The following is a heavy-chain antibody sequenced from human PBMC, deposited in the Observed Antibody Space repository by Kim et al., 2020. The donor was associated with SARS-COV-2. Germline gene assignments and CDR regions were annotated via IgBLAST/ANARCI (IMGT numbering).Heavy chain of an antibody. J-gene: IGHJ5*02. Sequence: GGSLRLSCAASGFTFSDYYMSWIRQAPGKGLEWVSYISSSGSTIYYADSVKGRFTISRDNAKNSLYLQMNSLRAEDTAVYYCARDRSPSKGWNDEGNWFDPWGQGTLVTVSS. CDR2: ISSSGSTI. CDR3: ARDRSPSKGWNDEGNWFDP. D-gene: IGHD1-1*01. V-gene: IGHV3-11*01. CDR1: GFTFSDYY.